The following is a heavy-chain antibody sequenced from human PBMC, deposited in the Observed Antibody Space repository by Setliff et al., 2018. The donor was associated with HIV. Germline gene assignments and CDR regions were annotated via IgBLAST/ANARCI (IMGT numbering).Heavy chain of an antibody. CDR2: IYYSGTT. D-gene: IGHD3-22*01. CDR1: GGSISSHY. J-gene: IGHJ4*02. V-gene: IGHV4-59*11. Sequence: SETLSLTCTVSGGSISSHYWSWIRQPPGKGLEWIAYIYYSGTTSYNPSLKSRVTISADTSKNQFSLKLTSVTAADTAVYYCARGTVITYFYDSSGSFDYWGQGTLVTVSS. CDR3: ARGTVITYFYDSSGSFDY.